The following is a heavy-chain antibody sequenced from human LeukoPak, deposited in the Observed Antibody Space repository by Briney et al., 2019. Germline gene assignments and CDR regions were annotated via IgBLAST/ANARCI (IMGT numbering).Heavy chain of an antibody. CDR1: GGSISSYY. V-gene: IGHV4-59*08. J-gene: IGHJ5*02. Sequence: PSETLSLTCTVSGGSISSYYWSWIRQPPGKGLEWIGYIHYSGSTNYNPSLKRRVTISVDTSKNQFSLKLSSVTAADTAVYYCARQLYSSSWSPGWFDPWGQGTLVTVSS. CDR2: IHYSGST. D-gene: IGHD6-13*01. CDR3: ARQLYSSSWSPGWFDP.